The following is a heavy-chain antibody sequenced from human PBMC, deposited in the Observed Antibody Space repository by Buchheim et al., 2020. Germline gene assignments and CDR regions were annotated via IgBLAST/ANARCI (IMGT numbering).Heavy chain of an antibody. CDR2: ISSSGSTI. V-gene: IGHV3-11*01. Sequence: QVQLVESGGGLVKPAGSLRLSCTASGFTFIHYYRRWIRQAPGRGLEWVSYISSSGSTIYYADSVKGRLTISRDNAKNYLYRQMNSLRAEDTAVYYCARKWRHWFDPWGQGTL. D-gene: IGHD1-26*01. CDR3: ARKWRHWFDP. J-gene: IGHJ5*02. CDR1: GFTFIHYY.